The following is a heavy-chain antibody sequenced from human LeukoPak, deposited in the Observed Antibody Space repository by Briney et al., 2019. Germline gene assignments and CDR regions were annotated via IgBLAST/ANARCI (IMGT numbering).Heavy chain of an antibody. V-gene: IGHV3-21*01. Sequence: GGSLRLSCAASGFAFSSYSMNWVRQAPGKGLEWVSSISSSSSYIYYADSVKGRFTISRDNAKNSLYLQMNSLRAEDTAVYYCARDPYSENYGNDYYYYMDVWGKGTTVTISS. J-gene: IGHJ6*03. D-gene: IGHD1-26*01. CDR2: ISSSSSYI. CDR1: GFAFSSYS. CDR3: ARDPYSENYGNDYYYYMDV.